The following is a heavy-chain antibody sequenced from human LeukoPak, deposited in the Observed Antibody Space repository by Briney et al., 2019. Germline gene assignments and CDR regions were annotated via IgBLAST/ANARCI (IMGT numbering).Heavy chain of an antibody. J-gene: IGHJ4*02. D-gene: IGHD2-2*01. CDR2: IYYSGST. CDR1: GGSISSYY. Sequence: SETLSLTCTVSGGSISSYYWSWIRQPPGKGLEWIGYIYYSGSTNYNPSLKSRVTISVDTSKNQFSLKLSSVTAADTAVYYCARGAPGYCSSTTRPLDYWGQGTLVTVSS. CDR3: ARGAPGYCSSTTRPLDY. V-gene: IGHV4-59*01.